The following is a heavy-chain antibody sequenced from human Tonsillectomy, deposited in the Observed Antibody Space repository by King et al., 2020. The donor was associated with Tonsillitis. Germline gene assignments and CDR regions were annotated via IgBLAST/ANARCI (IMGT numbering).Heavy chain of an antibody. Sequence: VQLVESGGGVVQPGRSLRLSCAASGFTFSSYGMHWVRQAPGKGLGWVAVISYDGSNKYYADSVKGRFTISRDNSKNTLYLQMNSLRAEDTAVYYCAKARVGSSWPYYYYGMDVWGQGTTVTVSS. CDR2: ISYDGSNK. J-gene: IGHJ6*02. CDR3: AKARVGSSWPYYYYGMDV. CDR1: GFTFSSYG. V-gene: IGHV3-30*18. D-gene: IGHD6-13*01.